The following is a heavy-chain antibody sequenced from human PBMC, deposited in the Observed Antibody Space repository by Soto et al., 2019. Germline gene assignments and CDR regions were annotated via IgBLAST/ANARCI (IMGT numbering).Heavy chain of an antibody. V-gene: IGHV3-23*01. D-gene: IGHD3-10*01. Sequence: GGSLRLSCAASGFTFSSYAMSWVRQPPGKGLEWVSAISGSGSSTYYADSVKGRFTISRDNSKNTLYLQMNSLRAEDTAVYYCAKDWGYYYGSGSYPGDAFDIWGQGTMVTVPS. CDR2: ISGSGSST. J-gene: IGHJ3*02. CDR3: AKDWGYYYGSGSYPGDAFDI. CDR1: GFTFSSYA.